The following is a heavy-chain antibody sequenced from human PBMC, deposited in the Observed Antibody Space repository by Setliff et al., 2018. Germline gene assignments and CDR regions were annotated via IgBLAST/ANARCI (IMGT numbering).Heavy chain of an antibody. V-gene: IGHV3-48*03. D-gene: IGHD3-16*01. CDR2: ISNGGGAV. J-gene: IGHJ4*02. CDR3: ARDQGSYGYRAFDS. Sequence: GGSLRLSCVASGFTFSNYEFNWVRQAPGKGLEWTSYISNGGGAVKYADSVKGRLTISRDNAKSSLYLQMNSLRAEDTAVYYCARDQGSYGYRAFDSWGQGALVTVSS. CDR1: GFTFSNYE.